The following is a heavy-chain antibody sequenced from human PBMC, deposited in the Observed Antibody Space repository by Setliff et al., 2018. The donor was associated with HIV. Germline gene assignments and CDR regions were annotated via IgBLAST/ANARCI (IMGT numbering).Heavy chain of an antibody. CDR3: AREPHELRYFDWLLYPAYYYYGMDV. V-gene: IGHV3-30*02. D-gene: IGHD3-9*01. CDR1: GFTFSSYG. J-gene: IGHJ6*02. CDR2: IRYDGSNK. Sequence: HPGGSLRLSCAASGFTFSSYGMHWVRQAPGKGLEWMAFIRYDGSNKYYVGSVKGRFTISRDNAKNSLYLQMNSLRAEDTAVYYCAREPHELRYFDWLLYPAYYYYGMDVWGQGTTVTVSS.